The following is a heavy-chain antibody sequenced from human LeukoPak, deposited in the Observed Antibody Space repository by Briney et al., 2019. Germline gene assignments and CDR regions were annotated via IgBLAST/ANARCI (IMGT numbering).Heavy chain of an antibody. J-gene: IGHJ3*02. CDR1: GYTFTSYA. Sequence: ASVKVSCKASGYTFTSYAMNWVRQAPGQGLEWMGWINTNTGNPTYAQGFTGRFVFSLDTSVSTAYLQISSLKAEDTAVYYCTRDSVVTFPGNAFDIWGQGTMVTVSS. CDR3: TRDSVVTFPGNAFDI. D-gene: IGHD4-23*01. V-gene: IGHV7-4-1*02. CDR2: INTNTGNP.